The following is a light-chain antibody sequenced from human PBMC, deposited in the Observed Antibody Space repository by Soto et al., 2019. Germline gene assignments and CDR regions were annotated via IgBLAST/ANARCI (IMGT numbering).Light chain of an antibody. CDR3: QSADSSGSFV. CDR2: DDS. CDR1: NIGSKS. J-gene: IGLJ1*01. V-gene: IGLV3-21*02. Sequence: SYALTQPPSVSVAPGQTARITCGGNNIGSKSVHWYQQKPGQAPVLVVDDDSDRPSGIPERFSGSNSGNTATLTISRVEAGDEADYFCQSADSSGSFVFGKGTKVTVL.